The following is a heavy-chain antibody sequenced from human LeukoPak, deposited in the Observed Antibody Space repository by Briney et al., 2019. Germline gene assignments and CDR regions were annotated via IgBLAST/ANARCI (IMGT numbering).Heavy chain of an antibody. V-gene: IGHV3-21*01. CDR3: ARGGIYSQGFDY. CDR1: GFTFSSYS. Sequence: GGSLRLSCAASGFTFSSYSMNWVPQAPGKGLEWVSSISTTSDCIHYADSLKGRLAISRDNGKNSLYLQMNSLRAEDTAVYYCARGGIYSQGFDYWGQGSLVTVSS. D-gene: IGHD6-13*01. CDR2: ISTTSDCI. J-gene: IGHJ4*02.